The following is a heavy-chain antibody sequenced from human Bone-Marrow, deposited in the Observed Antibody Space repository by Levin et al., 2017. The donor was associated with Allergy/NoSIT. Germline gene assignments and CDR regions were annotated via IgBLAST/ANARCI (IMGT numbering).Heavy chain of an antibody. CDR1: GFTFSTYA. Sequence: QSGGSLRLSCVGSGFTFSTYAMSWVRQAPGKGLEWLSGVSDRGTSTYYAVSVGGRFTISRDNSKNTLYLQIHDLRAEDTAVYYCAKETSGSSSWNFGMDVWGQGTTVTVS. CDR2: VSDRGTST. V-gene: IGHV3-23*01. D-gene: IGHD6-13*01. CDR3: AKETSGSSSWNFGMDV. J-gene: IGHJ6*02.